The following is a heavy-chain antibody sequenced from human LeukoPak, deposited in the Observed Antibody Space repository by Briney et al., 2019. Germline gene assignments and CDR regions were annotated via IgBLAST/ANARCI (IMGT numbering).Heavy chain of an antibody. Sequence: ASVEVSCKASGYTFTSYAMNWVRQAPGQGLEWMGWINTNTGNPTYAQGFTGRFVFSLDTSVSTAYLQISSLKAEDTAVYYCARAVPYYYDSSGYPAEYFQHWGQGTLVTVSS. CDR3: ARAVPYYYDSSGYPAEYFQH. V-gene: IGHV7-4-1*02. D-gene: IGHD3-22*01. J-gene: IGHJ1*01. CDR1: GYTFTSYA. CDR2: INTNTGNP.